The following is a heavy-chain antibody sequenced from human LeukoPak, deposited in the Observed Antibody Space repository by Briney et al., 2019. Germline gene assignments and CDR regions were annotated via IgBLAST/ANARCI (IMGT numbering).Heavy chain of an antibody. CDR1: GITFSNYA. D-gene: IGHD1-1*01. Sequence: GGSLRLSCTAPGITFSNYAMHWVRQAPGEGLEWVTVISNDGSVKYYADSVKGRFTISRDNSKNTLYLQMNSLRAEDTAVYYCAKGARKSVNWNDDYYYYGMDVWGQGTTVTVSS. V-gene: IGHV3-30*04. J-gene: IGHJ6*02. CDR2: ISNDGSVK. CDR3: AKGARKSVNWNDDYYYYGMDV.